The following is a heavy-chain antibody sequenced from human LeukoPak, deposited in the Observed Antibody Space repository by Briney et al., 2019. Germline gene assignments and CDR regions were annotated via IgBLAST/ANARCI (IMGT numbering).Heavy chain of an antibody. V-gene: IGHV4-4*07. CDR1: GGSISSYY. CDR2: IYTSGST. D-gene: IGHD5-18*01. CDR3: ARDSDHTSMLFKGFDY. Sequence: PSETLSPTCTVSGGSISSYYWSWIRQPAGKGLEWIGRIYTSGSTNYNPSLKSRVTMSVDTSKNQFSLKLSSVTAADTAVYYCARDSDHTSMLFKGFDYWGQGTLVTVSS. J-gene: IGHJ4*02.